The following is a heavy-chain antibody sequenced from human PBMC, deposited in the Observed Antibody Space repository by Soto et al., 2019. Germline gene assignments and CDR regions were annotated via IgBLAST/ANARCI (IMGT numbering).Heavy chain of an antibody. V-gene: IGHV3-23*01. CDR3: ATNYYDSSGRPLGAFDI. CDR1: GFTFSSYA. J-gene: IGHJ3*02. D-gene: IGHD3-22*01. CDR2: ISGSGGST. Sequence: EVQLLESGGGLVQPGGSLRLSCAASGFTFSSYAMSWVRQAPGKGLEWVSAISGSGGSTYYADSVQGRFTISRDNSKNTLYLQINSLRAQDTAVYYCATNYYDSSGRPLGAFDIWGQGTMVTVSS.